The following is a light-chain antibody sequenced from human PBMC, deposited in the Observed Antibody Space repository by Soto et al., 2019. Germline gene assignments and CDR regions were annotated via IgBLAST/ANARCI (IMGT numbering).Light chain of an antibody. Sequence: DIQMTQSPSTLSASVGDRVTITCRASQSISSWLAWYQQKPGKAPKLLIYDASSLESGVPPRFSGSGSGTEFTLTISSLQPDDFATSDCQQYNSYPITSGQGTRLEI. CDR3: QQYNSYPIT. V-gene: IGKV1-5*01. CDR1: QSISSW. J-gene: IGKJ5*01. CDR2: DAS.